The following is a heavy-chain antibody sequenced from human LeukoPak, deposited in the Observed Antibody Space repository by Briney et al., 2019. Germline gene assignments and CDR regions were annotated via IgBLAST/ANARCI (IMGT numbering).Heavy chain of an antibody. CDR3: ARQRDGYSFDY. CDR2: IYPGDSDT. V-gene: IGHV5-51*01. D-gene: IGHD5-24*01. CDR1: GYTFTSYW. Sequence: GESLKISCKASGYTFTSYWIAWVRQMPGKGLEWMGIIYPGDSDTRYSPSFQGQVTISADKSSNTASLQWSSLKASDIAMYYCARQRDGYSFDYWGQGTLVTVSS. J-gene: IGHJ4*02.